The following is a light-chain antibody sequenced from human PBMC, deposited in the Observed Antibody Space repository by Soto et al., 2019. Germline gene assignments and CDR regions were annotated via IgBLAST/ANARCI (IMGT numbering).Light chain of an antibody. CDR2: EVS. J-gene: IGLJ2*01. CDR3: SSYAGSNNWV. V-gene: IGLV2-8*01. CDR1: SSDVGGYNY. Sequence: QSALTQPPSASGSPGQSVTISCTGTSSDVGGYNYVSWYQQHPGKAPKLIIYEVSKRPSGVPDRFSGSKSGNTASLTVSGPQAEDESDYYCSSYAGSNNWVFGGGTKLTVL.